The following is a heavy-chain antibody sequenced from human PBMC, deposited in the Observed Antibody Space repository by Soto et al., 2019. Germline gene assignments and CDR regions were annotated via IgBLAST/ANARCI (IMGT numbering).Heavy chain of an antibody. CDR3: XXXXGXXCXQNYGMDV. V-gene: IGHV3-21*01. Sequence: EVHLVESGGGLVKPGGSLRLSCAVSGFTFSSCTMNWVRQAPGKGLEWVSSISPSTSHIYYADSVKGRFTISRDNAKNXLFXXXNSLXXEDXAVYXXXXXXGXXCXQNYGMDVWGQGTTVTVSS. J-gene: IGHJ6*02. CDR1: GFTFSSCT. CDR2: ISPSTSHI.